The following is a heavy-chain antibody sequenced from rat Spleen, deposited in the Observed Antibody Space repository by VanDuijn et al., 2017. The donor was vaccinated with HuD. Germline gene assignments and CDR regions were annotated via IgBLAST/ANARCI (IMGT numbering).Heavy chain of an antibody. CDR3: ARHHYDGYYHGPVFGVMDA. CDR2: ISSGGGGI. Sequence: EVQLVESGGGLVQPGRSMKLSCAASGFTFSNYYMAWVRQAPTKGLEWVASISSGGGGIYYLDSVKGRFTISRDNAKSTLYLQMDSLRSEDTANYYCARHHYDGYYHGPVFGVMDAWGQGASVTVSS. J-gene: IGHJ4*01. CDR1: GFTFSNYY. D-gene: IGHD1-12*03. V-gene: IGHV5-25*01.